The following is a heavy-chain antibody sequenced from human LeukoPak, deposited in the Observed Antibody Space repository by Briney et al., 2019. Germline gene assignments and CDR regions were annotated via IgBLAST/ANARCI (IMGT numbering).Heavy chain of an antibody. CDR2: IYYSGST. CDR3: AARIAVWVFDY. CDR1: GGSISSYY. D-gene: IGHD6-19*01. J-gene: IGHJ4*02. Sequence: PSETLSLTCTVSGGSISSYYWSWIRQPPGKGLEWIGYIYYSGSTNYNPSLKSRVTISVNTSKNQFSLKLSSVTAADTAVYYCAARIAVWVFDYWGQGTLVTVSS. V-gene: IGHV4-59*01.